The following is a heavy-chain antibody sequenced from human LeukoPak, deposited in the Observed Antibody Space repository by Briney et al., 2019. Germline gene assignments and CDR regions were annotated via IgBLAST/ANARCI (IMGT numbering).Heavy chain of an antibody. D-gene: IGHD3-3*01. CDR2: INPNSGGT. CDR3: ARAGGITIFGVVILVFDY. J-gene: IGHJ4*02. V-gene: IGHV1-2*02. Sequence: ASVKVSCKASGYTFTNYYMHWVRQAPGQGLEWMGWINPNSGGTNYAQKFQGRVTMTRDTSISTAYMELSRLRSDDTAVYYCARAGGITIFGVVILVFDYWGQGTLVTVSS. CDR1: GYTFTNYY.